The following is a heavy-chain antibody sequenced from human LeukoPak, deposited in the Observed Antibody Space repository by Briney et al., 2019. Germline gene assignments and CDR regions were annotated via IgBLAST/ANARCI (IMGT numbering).Heavy chain of an antibody. CDR2: ITWNGDST. CDR1: GFTFDDYS. J-gene: IGHJ6*03. D-gene: IGHD5-12*01. CDR3: AKDKWLRGYYYYYMDV. Sequence: GGSLRLSCAASGFTFDDYSMHWVRQAPGKGLEWVSLITWNGDSTYYADSVEGRFTISRDNSKNSLYLQSLRTEDTALYYCAKDKWLRGYYYYYMDVWGKGTTVTVSS. V-gene: IGHV3-43*01.